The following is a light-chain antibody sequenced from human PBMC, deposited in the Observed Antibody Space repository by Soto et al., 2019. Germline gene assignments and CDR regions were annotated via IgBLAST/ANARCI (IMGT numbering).Light chain of an antibody. J-gene: IGLJ2*01. CDR1: SSDIGGYDY. CDR3: NSYASGRSNVV. CDR2: DVK. V-gene: IGLV2-14*01. Sequence: QSALTQPASVSGSPGQSITLSCTGTSSDIGGYDYVSWYQRLPDKAPKLIIYDVKNRPSGVSNRFSGSKSGNTASLTISGLQAEDEADYDCNSYASGRSNVVFGGGTKVTVL.